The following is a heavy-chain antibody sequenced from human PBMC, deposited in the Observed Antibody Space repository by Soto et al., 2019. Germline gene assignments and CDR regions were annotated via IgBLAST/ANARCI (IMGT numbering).Heavy chain of an antibody. V-gene: IGHV4-38-2*02. Sequence: LSLTCTVSGYAISSGYYWGWVRQPPGKGLEWIGSIYHYGTTYYNPSLKSRVTVSVHTSENQFSLNLRSVTAADTAFYYCARVRCTNALCPLDYWGQGALVTVSS. J-gene: IGHJ4*02. CDR3: ARVRCTNALCPLDY. CDR2: IYHYGTT. D-gene: IGHD2-8*01. CDR1: GYAISSGYY.